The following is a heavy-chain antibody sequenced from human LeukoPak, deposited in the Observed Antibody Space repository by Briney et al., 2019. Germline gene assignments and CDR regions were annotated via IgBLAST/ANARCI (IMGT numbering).Heavy chain of an antibody. D-gene: IGHD2-15*01. Sequence: PGGSLRLSCAASGFTFSSYAMSWVRQAPGKGLEWVSVIYSGGSTSYADSVKGRFTISRDNSKNTLYLQMNSLRAEDTAVYYCARDRPLGYCSGGSCYPTFDYWGQGTLVTVSS. CDR2: IYSGGST. CDR3: ARDRPLGYCSGGSCYPTFDY. J-gene: IGHJ4*02. V-gene: IGHV3-53*01. CDR1: GFTFSSYA.